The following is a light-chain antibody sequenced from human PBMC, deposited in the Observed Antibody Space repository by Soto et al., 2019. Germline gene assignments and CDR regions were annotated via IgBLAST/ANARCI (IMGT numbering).Light chain of an antibody. J-gene: IGLJ3*02. CDR3: SSYTRSSTLVV. Sequence: QSALTQPASVSGSPGQWITISCTGTSSDIGYYNYVSWYQQDPGKAPKLIIYEVSNRPSGVSNRFSGSKSGNTASLTISGLQAEDEADYYCSSYTRSSTLVVFGGWTKLTVL. CDR1: SSDIGYYNY. CDR2: EVS. V-gene: IGLV2-14*01.